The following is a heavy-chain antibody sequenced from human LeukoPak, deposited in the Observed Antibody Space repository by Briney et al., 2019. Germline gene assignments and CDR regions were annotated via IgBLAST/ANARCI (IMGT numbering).Heavy chain of an antibody. Sequence: PSETLSRTCTVSSGSICSSSYYWGWIRQPPGRGLELIGSIYYSASTYYNPSLKSRVTISVDTSKNQFSLKLSSVTAADTAVYYCARLPYYHSTSDAFDIWGQGTMVTVSS. CDR1: SGSICSSSYY. CDR2: IYYSAST. V-gene: IGHV4-39*01. CDR3: ARLPYYHSTSDAFDI. J-gene: IGHJ3*02. D-gene: IGHD3-22*01.